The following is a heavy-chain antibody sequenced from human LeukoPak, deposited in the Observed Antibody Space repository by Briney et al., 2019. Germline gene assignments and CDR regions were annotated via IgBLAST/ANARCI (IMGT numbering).Heavy chain of an antibody. V-gene: IGHV4-34*01. CDR1: GGSFSGYY. CDR3: ARGRGY. Sequence: PSETLSLTXAVYGGSFSGYYWSWIRQPPGKGLEWIGEINHSGSTNYNPSLKSRVTISVDTSKNQFSLKLSSVTAADTAVYYCARGRGYWGQGTLVTVSS. J-gene: IGHJ4*02. CDR2: INHSGST.